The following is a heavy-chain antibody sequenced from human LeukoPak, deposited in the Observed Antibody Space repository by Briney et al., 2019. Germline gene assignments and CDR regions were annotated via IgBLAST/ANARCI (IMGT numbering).Heavy chain of an antibody. D-gene: IGHD3-3*02. CDR3: ARDGILGSHDC. CDR2: INNDGSGT. Sequence: PGGSLRLSCAASGFTFRSHWMHWVRQTPGKGLVWVSHINNDGSGTSYADSVKGRFTITRDNARNTLSLQMNSLRAEDTAVYYCARDGILGSHDCWGQGTLVTVSS. CDR1: GFTFRSHW. J-gene: IGHJ4*02. V-gene: IGHV3-74*01.